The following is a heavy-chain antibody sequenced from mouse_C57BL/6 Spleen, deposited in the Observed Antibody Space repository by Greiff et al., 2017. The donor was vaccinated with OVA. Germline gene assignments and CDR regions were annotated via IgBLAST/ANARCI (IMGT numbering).Heavy chain of an antibody. V-gene: IGHV1-61*01. CDR2: IYPSDSET. CDR1: GYTFTSYW. CDR3: ASHYGSSYWYFDV. Sequence: QVQLQQPGAELVRPGSSVKLSCKASGYTFTSYWMDWVKQRPGQGLEWIGNIYPSDSETHYNQKFKDKATLTVDKSSSKASLQLSRLASEDSAVYCGASHYGSSYWYFDVWGTGTTVTVSS. J-gene: IGHJ1*03. D-gene: IGHD1-1*01.